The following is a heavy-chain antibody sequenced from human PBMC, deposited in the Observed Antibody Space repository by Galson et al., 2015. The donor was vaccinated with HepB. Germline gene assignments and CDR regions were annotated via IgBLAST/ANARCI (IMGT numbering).Heavy chain of an antibody. V-gene: IGHV4-59*01. J-gene: IGHJ2*01. CDR3: ARDLTRDGYTPGYFDL. Sequence: SETLSLTCTVSGGSISSYYWSWIRQPPGKGLEWIGYIYYSGSTNYNPSLKSRVTISVDTSKNQFSLKLSSVTAADTAVYYCARDLTRDGYTPGYFDLWGRGTLVTVSS. D-gene: IGHD5-24*01. CDR1: GGSISSYY. CDR2: IYYSGST.